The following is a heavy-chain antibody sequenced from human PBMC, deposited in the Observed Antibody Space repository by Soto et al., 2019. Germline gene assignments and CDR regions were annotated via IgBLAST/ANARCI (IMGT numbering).Heavy chain of an antibody. D-gene: IGHD4-17*01. V-gene: IGHV1-69*13. J-gene: IGHJ3*01. Sequence: QVHLVQSGAEVKKPGSSVKVSCKYSGGTFRTESINWVRQAPGQGLEWMGGILPFFGTADYAPRFQGRVTIIAEGATTTDYMELSSLTAQDTAVYFCARGHEYGGNSDDFDVWGQGTMVTVSS. CDR2: ILPFFGTA. CDR3: ARGHEYGGNSDDFDV. CDR1: GGTFRTES.